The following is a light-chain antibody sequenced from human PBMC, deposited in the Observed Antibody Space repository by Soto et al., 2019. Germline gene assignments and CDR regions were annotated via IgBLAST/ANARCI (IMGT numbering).Light chain of an antibody. J-gene: IGLJ1*01. V-gene: IGLV2-23*03. Sequence: QSALTQPASVSGSPGQSITISCTGTSSDVRSYNLVSWYQQHPGKAPKLMIYEGSKRPSGVSNRFSGSKSGNTASLTISGLQAEDEADYYCCSYAGSSTFDFGTGTKLTVL. CDR1: SSDVRSYNL. CDR2: EGS. CDR3: CSYAGSSTFD.